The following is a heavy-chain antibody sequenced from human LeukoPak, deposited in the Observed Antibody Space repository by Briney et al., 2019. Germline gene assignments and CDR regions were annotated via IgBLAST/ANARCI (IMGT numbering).Heavy chain of an antibody. D-gene: IGHD3-10*01. J-gene: IGHJ4*02. CDR1: GFSFSVYW. Sequence: TGGSLRLSCAASGFSFSVYWMHWVRQAPGKGPVWVSRIKTDGSITDYADSVKGRFTISRDNAKNSLYLQMNSLRAEDTALYYCAKDIEPLWFGELRFDYWGQGTLVTVSS. CDR3: AKDIEPLWFGELRFDY. V-gene: IGHV3-74*01. CDR2: IKTDGSIT.